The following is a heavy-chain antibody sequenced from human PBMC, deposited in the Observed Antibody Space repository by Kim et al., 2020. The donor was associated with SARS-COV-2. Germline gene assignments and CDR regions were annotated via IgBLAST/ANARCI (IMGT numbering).Heavy chain of an antibody. CDR2: INTNTGNP. V-gene: IGHV7-4-1*02. CDR1: GYTFTSYA. Sequence: ASVKVSCKASGYTFTSYAMNWVRQAPGQGLEWMGWINTNTGNPTYAQGFTGRFVFSLDTSVSTAYLQISSLKAEDTAVYYCARGSIGPQELTTVVTYDYWGRGTLGTVSP. CDR3: ARGSIGPQELTTVVTYDY. J-gene: IGHJ4*02. D-gene: IGHD4-17*01.